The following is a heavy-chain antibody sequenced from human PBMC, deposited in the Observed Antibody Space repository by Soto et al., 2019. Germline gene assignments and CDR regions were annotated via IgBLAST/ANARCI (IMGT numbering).Heavy chain of an antibody. CDR3: AKTYYYDSSGYYDY. CDR2: ISGSGGST. D-gene: IGHD3-22*01. V-gene: IGHV3-23*01. J-gene: IGHJ4*02. Sequence: LRLSCAASGFTFSSYAMSWVRQAPGKGLEWVSAISGSGGSTYYADSVKGRFTISRDNSKNTLYLQMNSLRAEDTAVYYCAKTYYYDSSGYYDYWGQGTLVTVSS. CDR1: GFTFSSYA.